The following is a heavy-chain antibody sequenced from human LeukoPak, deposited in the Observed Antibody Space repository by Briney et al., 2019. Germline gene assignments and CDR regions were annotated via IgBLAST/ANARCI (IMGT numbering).Heavy chain of an antibody. J-gene: IGHJ4*02. V-gene: IGHV3-7*01. CDR3: VRGGGYSYGPGDH. CDR2: IKQDGSER. CDR1: GFTFSSYW. D-gene: IGHD5-18*01. Sequence: GGSLRLSCAASGFTFSSYWMSWVRQAPGKGLEWVATIKQDGSERYYVDSVKGRFTISRDNAQNSLSLQMNSLRAEDTAVYYCVRGGGYSYGPGDHWGQGTLVTVSS.